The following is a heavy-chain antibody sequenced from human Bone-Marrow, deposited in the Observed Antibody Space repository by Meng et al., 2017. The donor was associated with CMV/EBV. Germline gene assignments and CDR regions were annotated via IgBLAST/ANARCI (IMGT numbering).Heavy chain of an antibody. V-gene: IGHV1-18*01. CDR1: GYTFTSYG. Sequence: ASVKVSCKASGYTFTSYGISWVRQAPGQGLEWMGWISAYNGNTNYAQKLQGRVTMTTDTSTSTAYMELRSLRSDDTAMYYCARDRGFLASNWFDSWGQGPLVTVSS. J-gene: IGHJ5*01. D-gene: IGHD5-12*01. CDR3: ARDRGFLASNWFDS. CDR2: ISAYNGNT.